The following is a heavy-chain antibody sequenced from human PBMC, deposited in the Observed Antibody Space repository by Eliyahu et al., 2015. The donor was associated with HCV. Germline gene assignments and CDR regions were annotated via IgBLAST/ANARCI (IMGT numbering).Heavy chain of an antibody. J-gene: IGHJ4*02. Sequence: EVQLVESGGGLVKPGGSLRLSCAASGLXFTHAWMTWVRQAPGKGLEWVGRIKTKAAGGTTDYAAPVRGRFIISRDDSENTLYLQMNSLRTDDTGVYYCTTGYSSSWPYYVDYWGQGTLVTVSS. CDR1: GLXFTHAW. CDR2: IKTKAAGGTT. D-gene: IGHD6-13*01. V-gene: IGHV3-15*05. CDR3: TTGYSSSWPYYVDY.